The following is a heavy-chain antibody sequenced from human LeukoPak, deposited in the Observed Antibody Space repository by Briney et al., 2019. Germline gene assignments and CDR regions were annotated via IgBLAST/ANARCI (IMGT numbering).Heavy chain of an antibody. D-gene: IGHD5-18*01. CDR3: ARYNYGYDALDF. CDR1: GASIISTNW. CDR2: IYQSGYT. Sequence: PSETLSLTCNVSGASIISTNWWNWVRQPPGKGLEWIGEIYQSGYTKYNPSLKSRVTISVDKSKRQFSLRLNSVTAADTAVYYCARYNYGYDALDFWGQGTMVTASS. J-gene: IGHJ3*01. V-gene: IGHV4-4*02.